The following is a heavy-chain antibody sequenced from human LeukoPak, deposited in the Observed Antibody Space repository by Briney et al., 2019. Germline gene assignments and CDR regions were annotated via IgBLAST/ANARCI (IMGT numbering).Heavy chain of an antibody. D-gene: IGHD3-10*01. CDR2: IRYDGSNK. CDR1: GFTFSSYG. V-gene: IGHV3-30*02. J-gene: IGHJ4*02. CDR3: AKDSKRWKTYYYEAGSYYFDY. Sequence: PGGSLRLSSAAPGFTFSSYGMHWVRQAPGKGLEWVAFIRYDGSNKYYADSVKGRFTISRDNSKNTLYLQMNSLRPEDTAVYYCAKDSKRWKTYYYEAGSYYFDYWGREPGSPSPQ.